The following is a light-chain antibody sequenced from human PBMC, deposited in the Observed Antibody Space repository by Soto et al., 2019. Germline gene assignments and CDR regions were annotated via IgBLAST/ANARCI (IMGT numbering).Light chain of an antibody. CDR2: DAS. CDR1: QDINIA. Sequence: GDRVTITCRTSQDINIALAWDQQKPGQGPKLLIFDASNLQSGVPSRFSGSGSGREFSLTITSLQPEDFATYYCQQCNSFPRPLGQGTKVEVK. J-gene: IGKJ1*01. V-gene: IGKV1-13*02. CDR3: QQCNSFPRP.